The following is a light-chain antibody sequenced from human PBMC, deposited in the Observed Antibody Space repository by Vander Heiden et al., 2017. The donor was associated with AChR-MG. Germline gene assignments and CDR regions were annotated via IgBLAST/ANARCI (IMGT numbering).Light chain of an antibody. CDR2: SNT. CDR3: QSFDTSLSAWV. CDR1: SSNIGAGYT. J-gene: IGLJ3*02. V-gene: IGLV1-40*01. Sequence: QSVLTPPPSMSGAPRPRVTIPCTGSSSNIGAGYTVHWYQQLPGTAPKLLISSNTNRPSDVPDRFSGSRSATSASLAITGLQAEDDADYYCQSFDTSLSAWVFGGGTRLTVL.